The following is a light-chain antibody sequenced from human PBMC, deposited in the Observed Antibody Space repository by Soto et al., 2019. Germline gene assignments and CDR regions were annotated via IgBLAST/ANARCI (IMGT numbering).Light chain of an antibody. J-gene: IGLJ1*01. Sequence: QSVLTQPPSASGSPGQSVTISCTGTSSDVGGYNYVSWYQHHPGKAPKLIIYEVYNRPSGVPERFSGSKSGNTAALTVSGLQAEDEADYYCSSYVGTNSYVFGTGTKVTVL. CDR2: EVY. CDR1: SSDVGGYNY. V-gene: IGLV2-8*01. CDR3: SSYVGTNSYV.